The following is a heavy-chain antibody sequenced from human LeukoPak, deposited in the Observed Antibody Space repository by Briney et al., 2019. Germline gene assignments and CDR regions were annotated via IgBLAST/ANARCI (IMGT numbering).Heavy chain of an antibody. V-gene: IGHV4-39*01. D-gene: IGHD5-24*01. CDR3: VRQGSRRDGYSYRGWFDP. CDR2: IYYSWST. J-gene: IGHJ5*02. CDR1: GGSIGSSSYY. Sequence: ETLYLTCTVSGGSIGSSSYYCGWIRQPPGKGLEWIGRIYYSWSTYYNPSLKSRGTILVDPSTNQFSLMLSSVTAADTAVYYCVRQGSRRDGYSYRGWFDPWGQGTL.